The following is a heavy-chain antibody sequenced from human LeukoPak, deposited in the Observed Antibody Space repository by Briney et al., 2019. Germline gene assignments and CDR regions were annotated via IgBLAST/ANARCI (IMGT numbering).Heavy chain of an antibody. CDR3: AREGFMITFGGAHYMDV. D-gene: IGHD3-16*01. V-gene: IGHV1-2*02. CDR1: GYTFTGYY. Sequence: GASVKVPCKASGYTFTGYYMHWVRQAPGQGLEWMGWINPNSGGTNYAQKFQGRVTMTRDTSISTAYMELSRLRSDDTAVYYCAREGFMITFGGAHYMDVWGKGTTVTVSS. J-gene: IGHJ6*03. CDR2: INPNSGGT.